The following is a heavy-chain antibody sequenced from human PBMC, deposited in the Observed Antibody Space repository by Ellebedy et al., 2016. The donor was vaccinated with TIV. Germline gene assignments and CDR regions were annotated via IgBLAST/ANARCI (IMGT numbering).Heavy chain of an antibody. CDR1: GGSMTRSYYY. CDR2: IYYGGIT. CDR3: AGWFSSGSDDY. J-gene: IGHJ4*03. V-gene: IGHV4-39*07. Sequence: SETLSLTXSVSGGSMTRSYYYWGWIRQAPGKGLEWIGTIYYGGITYYSLSLESRVTISEDTPKNQFSLKLNSVTAADTAVYYCAGWFSSGSDDYWGQGTLVTVSS. D-gene: IGHD6-19*01.